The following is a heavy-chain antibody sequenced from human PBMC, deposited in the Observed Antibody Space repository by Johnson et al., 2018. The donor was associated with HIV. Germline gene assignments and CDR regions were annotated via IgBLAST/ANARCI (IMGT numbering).Heavy chain of an antibody. CDR3: AVLCSGGADAFDV. Sequence: VQLVESGGGLVQPGGSLRLSCAASGFTVSSNYMSWVRQAPGKGLEWVSVIYIGGNTYYADSVRGRFTISRDSSKNTVYLQMNSLRAGDTAVYVCAVLCSGGADAFDVWGQGTMVTVS. D-gene: IGHD3-10*01. V-gene: IGHV3-66*01. CDR2: IYIGGNT. CDR1: GFTVSSNY. J-gene: IGHJ3*01.